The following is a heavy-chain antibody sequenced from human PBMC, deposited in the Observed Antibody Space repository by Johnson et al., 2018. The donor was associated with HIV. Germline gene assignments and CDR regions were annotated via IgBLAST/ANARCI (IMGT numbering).Heavy chain of an antibody. CDR1: GFTFSNSA. CDR3: ARGVLLWFRELSSLNDAFDI. D-gene: IGHD3-10*01. Sequence: VQLVESGGGVVQPGRSLRLSCAASGFTFSNSAMHWVRQAPGKGLEWVSGINWNGGSTGYADSVKGRFTISRDNAKNSLYLQMNSLRAEDTALYYCARGVLLWFRELSSLNDAFDIWGQGTMVTVSS. V-gene: IGHV3-20*04. J-gene: IGHJ3*02. CDR2: INWNGGST.